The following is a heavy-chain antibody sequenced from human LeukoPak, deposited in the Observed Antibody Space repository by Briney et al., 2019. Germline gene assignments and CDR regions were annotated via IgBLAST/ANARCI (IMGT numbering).Heavy chain of an antibody. J-gene: IGHJ4*02. CDR3: AKDLMSGSYLRYFDY. D-gene: IGHD1-26*01. CDR2: ISGSGGST. V-gene: IGHV3-23*01. Sequence: TGGSLRLSCAASGFTFSSYAMSWVRQAPGKGLEWVSAISGSGGSTYYADSVKGRFTISRDNSKNTLYLQINSLRAEDTAVYYCAKDLMSGSYLRYFDYWGQGTLVTVSS. CDR1: GFTFSSYA.